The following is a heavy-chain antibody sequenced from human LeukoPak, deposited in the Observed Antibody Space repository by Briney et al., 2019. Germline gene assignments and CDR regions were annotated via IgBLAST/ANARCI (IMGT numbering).Heavy chain of an antibody. CDR3: ARHYYSDPFDY. Sequence: SETLSLTCTVSGGSISSYYWGWIRQPPGKGLEWIGYISYSGSTNYNPSLRSRVTMSVDTSKSQFSLKLSSVTAADTAVYYCARHYYSDPFDYWGQGTLVTVSS. V-gene: IGHV4-59*01. J-gene: IGHJ4*02. D-gene: IGHD4-17*01. CDR1: GGSISSYY. CDR2: ISYSGST.